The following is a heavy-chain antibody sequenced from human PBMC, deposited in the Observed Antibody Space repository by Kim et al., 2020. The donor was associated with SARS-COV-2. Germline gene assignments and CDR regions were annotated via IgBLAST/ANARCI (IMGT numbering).Heavy chain of an antibody. Sequence: GGSLRLSCVASGFTFSSYWMHWVRQAPGKGLVWVSRINNDDTNPTYADSVTGRFTISRDNAKSTLYLFMNTLRAEDTAVYYCARETRGHNFGYWSSYYSGMDVWGRGTTVTVSS. V-gene: IGHV3-74*03. CDR2: INNDDTNP. CDR3: ARETRGHNFGYWSSYYSGMDV. D-gene: IGHD5-18*01. CDR1: GFTFSSYW. J-gene: IGHJ6*02.